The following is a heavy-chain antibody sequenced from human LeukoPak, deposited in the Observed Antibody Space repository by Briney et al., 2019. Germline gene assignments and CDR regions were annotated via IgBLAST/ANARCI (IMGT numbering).Heavy chain of an antibody. CDR2: IYYSGST. J-gene: IGHJ4*02. D-gene: IGHD3/OR15-3a*01. V-gene: IGHV4-59*01. CDR3: ARSALGRCPDY. Sequence: SETLSLTCTVSGGSISSYYWSWIRQPPGKGLEWIGYIYYSGSTNYNPSLKSRVTISVDTSKNQFSLKLSSVTAADTAVYYCARSALGRCPDYWGQGTLVTVSS. CDR1: GGSISSYY.